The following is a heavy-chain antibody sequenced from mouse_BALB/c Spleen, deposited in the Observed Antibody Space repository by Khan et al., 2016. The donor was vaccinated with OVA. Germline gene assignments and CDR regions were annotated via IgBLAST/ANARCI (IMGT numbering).Heavy chain of an antibody. J-gene: IGHJ4*01. CDR1: GFSLTNYC. CDR3: ARQTYYHYSIMDY. V-gene: IGHV2-6-1*01. CDR2: IWSDGSA. D-gene: IGHD2-4*01. Sequence: VQLQESGPGLVAPSQSLSITCTISGFSLTNYCVHWVRQPPGKGLEWLVEIWSDGSATYNSALKSRLTISKANSKSQVFLKMNSLQTDYTAMYFCARQTYYHYSIMDYWGQGTSVTVSS.